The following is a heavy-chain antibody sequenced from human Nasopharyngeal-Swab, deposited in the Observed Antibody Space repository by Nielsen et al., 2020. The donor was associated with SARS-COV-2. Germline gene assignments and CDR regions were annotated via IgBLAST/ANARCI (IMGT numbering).Heavy chain of an antibody. V-gene: IGHV5-51*01. D-gene: IGHD6-13*01. J-gene: IGHJ6*02. Sequence: GESLKISCKGSGYSFTCYWIGWVRQMPGKGLEWMGIIYPGDSDTRYSPSFQGQVTISADKSISTAYLQWSSLKASDTAMYYCARFQQQLVHYYYYGMDVWGQGTTVTVSS. CDR3: ARFQQQLVHYYYYGMDV. CDR1: GYSFTCYW. CDR2: IYPGDSDT.